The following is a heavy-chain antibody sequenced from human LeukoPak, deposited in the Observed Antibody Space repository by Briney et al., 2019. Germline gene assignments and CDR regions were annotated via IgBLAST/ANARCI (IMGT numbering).Heavy chain of an antibody. CDR3: ARSTMVRGVISWFDS. V-gene: IGHV5-51*01. J-gene: IGHJ5*01. Sequence: GESLKISCKGSGYSFTSYWIGWVRQMPGKGLEWMGIIYPGDSDTRYSPSFQGQVTISADKSISTAYLQWSSLKASDTAMYYYARSTMVRGVISWFDSWGQGTLVTVSS. CDR1: GYSFTSYW. D-gene: IGHD3-10*01. CDR2: IYPGDSDT.